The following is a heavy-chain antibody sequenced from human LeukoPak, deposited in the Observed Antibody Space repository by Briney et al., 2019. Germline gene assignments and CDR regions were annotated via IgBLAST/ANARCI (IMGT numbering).Heavy chain of an antibody. V-gene: IGHV3-66*02. CDR1: GFTVSSNY. CDR3: ARVLGSYYYAMDV. J-gene: IGHJ6*02. D-gene: IGHD7-27*01. CDR2: IYGGGST. Sequence: SGGSLRLSCAAASGFTVSSNYMSWVRQAPGKGLEWASVIYGGGSTSYADSVKGRFTFSRDTSKNTLYLQMNSLRPEDTAVYYCARVLGSYYYAMDVWGQGTTVTVSS.